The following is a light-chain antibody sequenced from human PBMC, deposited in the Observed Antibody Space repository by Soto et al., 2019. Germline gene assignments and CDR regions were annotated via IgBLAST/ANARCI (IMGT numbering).Light chain of an antibody. CDR3: CSYAGISTWV. CDR1: SSDVGTYNL. J-gene: IGLJ3*02. V-gene: IGLV2-23*01. CDR2: EGS. Sequence: QSALTQPVSVSGSPGQSITISCTGTSSDVGTYNLVSWYQHHPGKAPKLMIYEGSKRPSGVSNRFSGSKSGNTASLTISGLQAEDEADYYCCSYAGISTWVFGGGTKLTVL.